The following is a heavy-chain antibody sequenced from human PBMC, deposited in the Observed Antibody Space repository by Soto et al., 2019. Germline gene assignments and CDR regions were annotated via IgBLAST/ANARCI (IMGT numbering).Heavy chain of an antibody. D-gene: IGHD3-22*01. J-gene: IGHJ4*02. CDR2: IYWDDDK. Sequence: QITLKESGPTLVKPTQTLTLTCTFSGFSLSTSAVGVGWIRQPPEKALEWRARIYWDDDKRYSPSLKSRLSITKDTSKNHVVLTMTTMDPVDTATYYCAHQGVGYDSNGYPESRSLDYWGQGTLVTVSS. CDR3: AHQGVGYDSNGYPESRSLDY. V-gene: IGHV2-5*02. CDR1: GFSLSTSAVG.